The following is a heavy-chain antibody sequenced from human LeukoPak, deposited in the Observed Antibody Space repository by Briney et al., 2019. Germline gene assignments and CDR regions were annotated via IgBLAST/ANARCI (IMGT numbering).Heavy chain of an antibody. J-gene: IGHJ4*02. CDR3: ARDLFWTGFYYFDF. Sequence: ASVKVSCKASGYTFTDYYIHWVRQAPGQGLEWMGWINPNSDYTFYAQKFQGRVTMTRDTSISTAYLELTRLTSDDTAVYYCARDLFWTGFYYFDFWGQGTLVTVSS. V-gene: IGHV1-2*02. CDR1: GYTFTDYY. CDR2: INPNSDYT. D-gene: IGHD3/OR15-3a*01.